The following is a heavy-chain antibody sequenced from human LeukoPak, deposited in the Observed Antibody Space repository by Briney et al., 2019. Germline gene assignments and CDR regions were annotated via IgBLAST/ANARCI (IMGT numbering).Heavy chain of an antibody. Sequence: SETLSLTCTVSGGSISSSSYYWGWIRQPPGKGLEWIGSIYYSGSTYYNPSLKSRVTISVDTSKNQFSLKLSSVTAADTAVYYCARRSGSHYYYYMDVWGKGTTVTVSS. CDR3: ARRSGSHYYYYMDV. J-gene: IGHJ6*03. CDR1: GGSISSSSYY. D-gene: IGHD2-15*01. V-gene: IGHV4-39*01. CDR2: IYYSGST.